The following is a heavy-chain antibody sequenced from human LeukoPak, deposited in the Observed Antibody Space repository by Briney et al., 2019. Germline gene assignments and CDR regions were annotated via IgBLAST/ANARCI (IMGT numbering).Heavy chain of an antibody. V-gene: IGHV1-2*02. CDR3: ARATTIFGVVIIFFDT. CDR1: VYAVIGNY. J-gene: IGHJ4*02. CDR2: INPDSGNT. Sequence: ASVKVSCKGSVYAVIGNYIHWVGQAPGQGLEGMGWINPDSGNTKYAQNVQGRVTMTSDTSVSTAYMDLSSLTSDDTAVYYCARATTIFGVVIIFFDTWGQGTLVTVSS. D-gene: IGHD3-3*01.